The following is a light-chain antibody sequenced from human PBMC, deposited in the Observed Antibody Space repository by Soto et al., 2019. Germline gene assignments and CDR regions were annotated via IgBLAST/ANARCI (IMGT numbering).Light chain of an antibody. CDR3: QQYGSSPLLT. J-gene: IGKJ4*01. V-gene: IGKV3-20*01. CDR2: VAS. Sequence: EIVLTQSPGTLSLSPGERATLSCRASQSVSSSYLAWYQQKPGQAPRLLIYVASSRATGIPDRFSGSGSGTDFTLTISRLEPEDFAVYYCQQYGSSPLLTFGGWTKVEIK. CDR1: QSVSSSY.